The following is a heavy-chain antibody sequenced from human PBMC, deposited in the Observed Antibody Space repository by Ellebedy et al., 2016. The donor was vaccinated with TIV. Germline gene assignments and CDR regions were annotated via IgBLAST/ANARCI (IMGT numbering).Heavy chain of an antibody. Sequence: PGGSLRLSCLASGFTFSSYAMPWVRQAPGKGLEYVSAIVGTGGSTYYADSVKGRFTISRDNSKNTLYLQMSSLRHEDTAVYYGVKDWGDWGQGTLVTVSS. CDR3: VKDWGD. CDR1: GFTFSSYA. V-gene: IGHV3-64D*06. J-gene: IGHJ4*02. D-gene: IGHD3-16*01. CDR2: IVGTGGST.